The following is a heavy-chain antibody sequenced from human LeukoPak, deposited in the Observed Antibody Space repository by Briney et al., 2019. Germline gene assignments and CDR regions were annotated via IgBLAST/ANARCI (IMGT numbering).Heavy chain of an antibody. V-gene: IGHV4-59*01. D-gene: IGHD6-19*01. Sequence: SETLSLTCTVSGGSISSYYWSWIRQPPGKGLEWIGYIYYSGSTNYNPSLKSRVTISVDTSKNQFSLKLSSVTAADTAVYYCARGTLYRGWSYYLDFWGQGSQVTVSS. CDR3: ARGTLYRGWSYYLDF. CDR1: GGSISSYY. J-gene: IGHJ4*02. CDR2: IYYSGST.